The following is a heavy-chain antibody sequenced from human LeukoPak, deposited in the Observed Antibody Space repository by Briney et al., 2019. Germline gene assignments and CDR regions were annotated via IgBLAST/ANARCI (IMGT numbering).Heavy chain of an antibody. CDR3: AKAGCSSTSCYEDY. J-gene: IGHJ4*02. D-gene: IGHD2-2*01. CDR2: ISGSGGST. V-gene: IGHV3-23*01. CDR1: GCTFISYA. Sequence: PGGSLRLSCAASGCTFISYAMSWVRQAPGKGLEWVSAISGSGGSTYYADSVKGRFTISRDNSKNTLYLQMNSLRAEDTAVYYCAKAGCSSTSCYEDYWGQGTLVTVPS.